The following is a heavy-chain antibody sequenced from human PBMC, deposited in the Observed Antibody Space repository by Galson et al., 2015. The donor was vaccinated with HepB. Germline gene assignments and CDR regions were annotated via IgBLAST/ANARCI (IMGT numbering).Heavy chain of an antibody. Sequence: SVKVSCKASGYTFTSYGISWVRQAPGQGLEWMGWISAYNGNTNYAQKLQGRVTMTTDTSTSTAYMELRSLRSDDTAVYYCARDSGRGRLGVQGVDYWGQGTLVTVSS. CDR3: ARDSGRGRLGVQGVDY. J-gene: IGHJ4*02. CDR1: GYTFTSYG. CDR2: ISAYNGNT. D-gene: IGHD1-1*01. V-gene: IGHV1-18*01.